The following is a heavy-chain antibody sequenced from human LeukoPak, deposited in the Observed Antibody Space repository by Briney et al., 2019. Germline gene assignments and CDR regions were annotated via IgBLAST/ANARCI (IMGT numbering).Heavy chain of an antibody. J-gene: IGHJ4*02. D-gene: IGHD2-2*01. Sequence: PGGSLRLSCAASGFTFSSYSMNWVRQAPGKGLEWVSSISSSSSYIYYADSVKGRFTISRDNAKNSLYLQMNSLRAEDTAVYYCARDWFPDDIVVVPAAGSFDYWGQGTLVTVSS. CDR3: ARDWFPDDIVVVPAAGSFDY. V-gene: IGHV3-21*01. CDR2: ISSSSSYI. CDR1: GFTFSSYS.